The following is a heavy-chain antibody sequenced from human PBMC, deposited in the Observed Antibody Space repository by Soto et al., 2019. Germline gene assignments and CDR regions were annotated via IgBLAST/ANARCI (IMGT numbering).Heavy chain of an antibody. Sequence: ASVKVSCKASGYTFTSYAIHWVRQAPGQSLEWMGWINIGNGNTEYSQKFQDRVTMTRDTSARTVYMELSSLRSDDTAMYYCAREPLCGGRCYDKWFDSWGQGTLVTVSS. CDR3: AREPLCGGRCYDKWFDS. CDR1: GYTFTSYA. J-gene: IGHJ5*01. V-gene: IGHV1-3*04. D-gene: IGHD2-15*01. CDR2: INIGNGNT.